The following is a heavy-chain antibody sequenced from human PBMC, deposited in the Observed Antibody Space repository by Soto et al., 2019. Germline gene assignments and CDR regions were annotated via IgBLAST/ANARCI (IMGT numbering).Heavy chain of an antibody. Sequence: ESGGGVVQPGRSLSLSCAASGFTFSSYGMHWVRQAPGKGLGWVAVIWYDGSNKYYADSVKGRFTISRDNSKNTLYLQMNNMRAEDTAVYYCARDHVYCSGGSCYSGGMDVWGQGTTVTVSS. CDR2: IWYDGSNK. V-gene: IGHV3-33*01. CDR1: GFTFSSYG. D-gene: IGHD2-15*01. J-gene: IGHJ6*02. CDR3: ARDHVYCSGGSCYSGGMDV.